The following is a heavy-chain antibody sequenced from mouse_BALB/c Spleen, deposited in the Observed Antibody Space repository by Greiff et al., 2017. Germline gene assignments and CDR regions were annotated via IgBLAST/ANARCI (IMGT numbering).Heavy chain of an antibody. Sequence: EVKLVESGGGLVKPGGSLKLSCAASGFTFSSYAMSWVRQTPEKRLEWVASISSGGSTYYPDSVKGRFTISRDNARNILYLQMSSLRSEDTAMYYCSRSFYDNFLDYWGQGTTRTVSS. D-gene: IGHD2-3*01. CDR1: GFTFSSYA. CDR3: SRSFYDNFLDY. J-gene: IGHJ2*01. V-gene: IGHV5-6-5*01. CDR2: ISSGGST.